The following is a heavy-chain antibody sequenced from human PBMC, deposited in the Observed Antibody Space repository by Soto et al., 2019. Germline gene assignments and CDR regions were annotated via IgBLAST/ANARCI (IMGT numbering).Heavy chain of an antibody. V-gene: IGHV4-30-4*01. J-gene: IGHJ4*02. CDR2: ISYGGST. CDR1: GGSISSGNYY. Sequence: QVQLQESGPGLVKPSQTLSLTCTVSGGSISSGNYYWSWIRQPPGKGLEWIGFISYGGSTYYSASLKSRFTISVDTSKNQFSLNLSFVTAADTAVYYCATMGTPATGLYYFDYWGQGNLVTVAS. CDR3: ATMGTPATGLYYFDY. D-gene: IGHD1-7*01.